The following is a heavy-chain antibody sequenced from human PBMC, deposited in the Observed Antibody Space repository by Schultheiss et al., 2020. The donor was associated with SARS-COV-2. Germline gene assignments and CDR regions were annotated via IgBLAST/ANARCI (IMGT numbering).Heavy chain of an antibody. CDR3: ARATTVTTFFYDYYGMDV. CDR1: GGSFSAYY. D-gene: IGHD4-11*01. J-gene: IGHJ6*02. CDR2: INHSGST. V-gene: IGHV4-34*01. Sequence: SQTLSLTCAVYGGSFSAYYWSWIRQPPGKGLEWIGEINHSGSTNYNPSLKSRVTISVDTSKNQFSLKLSSVTAADTAVYYCARATTVTTFFYDYYGMDVWGQGTTVTGSS.